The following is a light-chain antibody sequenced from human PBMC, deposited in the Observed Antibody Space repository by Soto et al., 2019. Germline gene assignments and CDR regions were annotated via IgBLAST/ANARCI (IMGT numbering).Light chain of an antibody. Sequence: QSVLTQPPSASGSPGQSVTISCTGTSSDVGGYNYVSWYQQHPGKAPKLMIYEVSKRPSGVPDRFSGSKSGNTASLTVSGLQAEDEAYYYCRSYAGNNDLVFGGGTKLTVL. CDR2: EVS. J-gene: IGLJ2*01. V-gene: IGLV2-8*01. CDR1: SSDVGGYNY. CDR3: RSYAGNNDLV.